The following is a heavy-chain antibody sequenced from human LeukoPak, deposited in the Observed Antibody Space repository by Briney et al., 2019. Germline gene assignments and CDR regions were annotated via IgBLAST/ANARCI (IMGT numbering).Heavy chain of an antibody. V-gene: IGHV3-30*03. CDR1: GFTFSDNG. J-gene: IGHJ4*02. CDR3: ARGYGNYGWYFDY. D-gene: IGHD4-11*01. Sequence: GGSLRLSCVASGFTFSDNGMHWVRQAPGKGLEWVAVTSYDGTNKYYADSVQGRFTISRDNSESTLFLQMTSLRTDDTAVYYCARGYGNYGWYFDYWGQGTLVTVSS. CDR2: TSYDGTNK.